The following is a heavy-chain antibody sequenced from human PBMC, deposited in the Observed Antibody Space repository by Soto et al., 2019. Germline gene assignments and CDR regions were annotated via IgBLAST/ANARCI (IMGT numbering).Heavy chain of an antibody. CDR2: IYYSGST. D-gene: IGHD3-22*01. Sequence: SETLSLTCTVSGDSISSGGYYWSWIRQHPGKGLEWIGYIYYSGSTYYNPSLKSRVTISVDTSKNQFSLKLSSVTAADTAVYYCARFGYSTKIGIDYWGQGTLVTVSS. J-gene: IGHJ4*02. CDR3: ARFGYSTKIGIDY. V-gene: IGHV4-31*03. CDR1: GDSISSGGYY.